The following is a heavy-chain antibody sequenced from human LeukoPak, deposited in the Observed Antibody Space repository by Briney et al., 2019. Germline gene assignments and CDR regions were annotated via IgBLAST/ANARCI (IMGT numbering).Heavy chain of an antibody. J-gene: IGHJ3*02. Sequence: GGSLRLSCAASGFTFSDYYMSWIRQAPGKGLEWVSYISSSGSTIYYADSVKGRFTISRDNAKNSLYLQMNSLRAEDTALYYCAKEGDRVVVAARGAFDIWGQGTMVTVSS. D-gene: IGHD2-15*01. CDR3: AKEGDRVVVAARGAFDI. CDR1: GFTFSDYY. CDR2: ISSSGSTI. V-gene: IGHV3-11*01.